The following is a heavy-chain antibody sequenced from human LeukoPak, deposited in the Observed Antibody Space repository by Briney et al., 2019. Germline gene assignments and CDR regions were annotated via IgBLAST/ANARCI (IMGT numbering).Heavy chain of an antibody. J-gene: IGHJ6*03. CDR3: ARVTTLRYYYYMDV. V-gene: IGHV4-34*01. CDR1: GGSFSGYY. D-gene: IGHD4-11*01. CDR2: INHSGST. Sequence: DPSETLSLTCAVYGGSFSGYYWSWIRQPPGKGLEWIGEINHSGSTNYNPSLESRVTISVDTSKNQFSLKLSSVTAADTAVYYCARVTTLRYYYYMDVWGKGTTVTVSS.